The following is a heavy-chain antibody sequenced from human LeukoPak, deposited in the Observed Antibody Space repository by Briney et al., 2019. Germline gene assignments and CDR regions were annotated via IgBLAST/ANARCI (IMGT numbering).Heavy chain of an antibody. J-gene: IGHJ4*02. CDR2: IRYDGSNK. V-gene: IGHV3-30*02. Sequence: GGSLRLSCGASGFTFSSYGMHWVRQAPGKGLEWVAFIRYDGSNKYYADSVKGRFTISRDNSKNTLYLQMNSLRAEDTAVYYCAKDSSVYYYDSRNCDYWGQGTLVTVSS. CDR1: GFTFSSYG. D-gene: IGHD3-22*01. CDR3: AKDSSVYYYDSRNCDY.